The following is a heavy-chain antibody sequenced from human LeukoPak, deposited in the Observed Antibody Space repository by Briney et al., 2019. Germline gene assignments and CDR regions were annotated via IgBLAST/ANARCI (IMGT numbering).Heavy chain of an antibody. CDR1: GGSISSGSYY. V-gene: IGHV4-61*02. D-gene: IGHD3-22*01. CDR2: IYTSGST. Sequence: PSETLSLTCTVSGGSISSGSYYWSWIRQPAGKGLEWIGRIYTSGSTNYNPSLKSRVTISVDTSKNQFSLKLSSVTAADTAVYYCARGPSPDYYDSSGYYYFDYWGQGTLVTVSS. CDR3: ARGPSPDYYDSSGYYYFDY. J-gene: IGHJ4*02.